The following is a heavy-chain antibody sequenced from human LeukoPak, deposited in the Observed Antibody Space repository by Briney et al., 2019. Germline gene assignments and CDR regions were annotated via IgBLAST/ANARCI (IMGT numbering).Heavy chain of an antibody. D-gene: IGHD3-22*01. Sequence: ASVKVSCKASGYTFTSYGIIWVRQAPGQGLEWMGWISASNGNTNYAQNLQGRVTMTTDTSTNTAYMELRSLRSDDTAVYYCARERAYYYDSSGPLLAAFDIWGQGTMVTVSS. CDR1: GYTFTSYG. V-gene: IGHV1-18*01. CDR2: ISASNGNT. CDR3: ARERAYYYDSSGPLLAAFDI. J-gene: IGHJ3*02.